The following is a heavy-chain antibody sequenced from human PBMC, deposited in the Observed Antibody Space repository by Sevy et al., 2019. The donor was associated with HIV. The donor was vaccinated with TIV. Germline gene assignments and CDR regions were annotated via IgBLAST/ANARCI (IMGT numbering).Heavy chain of an antibody. V-gene: IGHV3-48*01. Sequence: GGSLRLSCAASGFTFSNYDMNWVRQAPGNGVEWVSYISSDSSRIYYADSVKGRLTISRDNAKNSLYVQMNRLRAEDTAGYYCAREGGYTDQGMDVLGQGTPVTVSS. D-gene: IGHD5-12*01. CDR1: GFTFSNYD. J-gene: IGHJ6*02. CDR2: ISSDSSRI. CDR3: AREGGYTDQGMDV.